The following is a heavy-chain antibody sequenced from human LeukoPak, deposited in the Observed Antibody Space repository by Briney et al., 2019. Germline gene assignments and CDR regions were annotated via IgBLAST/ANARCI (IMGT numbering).Heavy chain of an antibody. D-gene: IGHD2-2*01. Sequence: SETLPLTCTVSGGSISSSSYCWGWIRQPPGKGLEWIGSIYYSGSTYYNPSLKSRVTISVDTSKNQFSLKLSSVTAADTAVYYCARHSSSTSSTRHYYYGMDVWGQGTTVTVSS. V-gene: IGHV4-39*01. CDR3: ARHSSSTSSTRHYYYGMDV. CDR2: IYYSGST. CDR1: GGSISSSSYC. J-gene: IGHJ6*02.